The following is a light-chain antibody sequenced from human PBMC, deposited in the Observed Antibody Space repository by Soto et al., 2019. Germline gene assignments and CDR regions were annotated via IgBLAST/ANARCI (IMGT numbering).Light chain of an antibody. Sequence: EIVMTQSPATLSVSPGERATLSCRASQSVSSNLAWYQQKPGQAPRLLIYGASTRATGIPARFSGSGSGTECTLTISSLQSEDFAVYYCQQYNNWPPWTFGQGTKVAIK. CDR3: QQYNNWPPWT. CDR2: GAS. V-gene: IGKV3-15*01. CDR1: QSVSSN. J-gene: IGKJ1*01.